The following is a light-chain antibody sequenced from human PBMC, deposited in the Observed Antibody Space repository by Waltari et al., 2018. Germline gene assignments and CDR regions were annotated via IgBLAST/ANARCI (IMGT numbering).Light chain of an antibody. V-gene: IGKV1-39*01. CDR1: QSIADY. CDR2: AAS. J-gene: IGKJ3*01. CDR3: QQSYSTPPFS. Sequence: DIQMTQSPSSLSASVGDRVTITCRASQSIADYLNWYQQKPGKAPKLLIYAASNLHGGVPPRFSCSGSVTDFTLTINTLQPEDFATYYCQQSYSTPPFSFGPGTKVDIK.